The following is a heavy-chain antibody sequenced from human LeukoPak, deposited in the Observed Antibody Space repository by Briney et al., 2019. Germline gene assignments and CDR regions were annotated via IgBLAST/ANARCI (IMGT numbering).Heavy chain of an antibody. J-gene: IGHJ4*02. CDR2: IRSKAYGGTT. D-gene: IGHD3-10*01. Sequence: GGSLRLSCTASGFTFGDYAMSWVRQAPGKGLEWVGFIRSKAYGGTTEYAASVKGRFTISRDDSKSIAYLQMNSLKTEDTAVYYCTRQSITMVRGVTYDHFDYWGQGTLVTVSS. V-gene: IGHV3-49*04. CDR1: GFTFGDYA. CDR3: TRQSITMVRGVTYDHFDY.